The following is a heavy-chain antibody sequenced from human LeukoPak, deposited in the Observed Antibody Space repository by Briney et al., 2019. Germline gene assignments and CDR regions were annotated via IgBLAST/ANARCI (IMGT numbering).Heavy chain of an antibody. Sequence: SVKVSCKASGYTFTSYYMHWVRQAPGQGLEWMGGIIPIFGTANYAQKFQGRVTITADESTSTAFMELSSLRSEDTAMYYCARARRYYDSSGYYYPFDYWGQGTLVTVSS. J-gene: IGHJ4*02. D-gene: IGHD3-22*01. CDR2: IIPIFGTA. V-gene: IGHV1-69*13. CDR3: ARARRYYDSSGYYYPFDY. CDR1: GYTFTSYY.